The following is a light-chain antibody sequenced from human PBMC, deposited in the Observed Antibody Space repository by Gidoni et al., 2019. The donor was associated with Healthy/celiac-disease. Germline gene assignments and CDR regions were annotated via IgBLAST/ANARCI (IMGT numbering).Light chain of an antibody. CDR1: SSNLGAGYD. V-gene: IGLV1-40*01. CDR3: QSYDSSLGGV. CDR2: DNT. J-gene: IGLJ2*01. Sequence: QSVLTQPPSVSGAPAPGVAISCPGSSSNLGAGYDVHWYQQLPGTAPKLLINDNTHRPSGVPDRFSGSKSGTSASLAITGLQTEDEADFYCQSYDSSLGGVFGGGTKLTVL.